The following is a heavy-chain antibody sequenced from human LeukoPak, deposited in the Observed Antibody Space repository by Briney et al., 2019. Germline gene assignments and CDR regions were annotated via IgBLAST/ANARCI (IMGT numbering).Heavy chain of an antibody. CDR3: ATSLRAFDI. CDR2: INHSGST. Sequence: SETLSLTCAVYGGSFSGNYWSWIRQPPGKGLEWIGEINHSGSTNYNPSLKSRVTISVDTSKNQFSLKLGSVTAADTAVYYCATSLRAFDIWGQGTMLTVSS. J-gene: IGHJ3*02. V-gene: IGHV4-34*01. D-gene: IGHD3-10*01. CDR1: GGSFSGNY.